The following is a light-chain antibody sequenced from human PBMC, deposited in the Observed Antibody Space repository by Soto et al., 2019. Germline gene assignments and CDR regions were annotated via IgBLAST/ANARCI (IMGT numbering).Light chain of an antibody. Sequence: DIQMTQSPSTLSGSVGDRVTITCRASQTISSLLAWYQQKPVRAPKLLIYKSSTLKSGVPSRFSGSGSGTEFTLTISRLEPEDFAVYYWQQYNNWPVTFGQGTKVDIK. CDR2: KSS. CDR1: QTISSL. V-gene: IGKV1-5*03. J-gene: IGKJ1*01. CDR3: QQYNNWPVT.